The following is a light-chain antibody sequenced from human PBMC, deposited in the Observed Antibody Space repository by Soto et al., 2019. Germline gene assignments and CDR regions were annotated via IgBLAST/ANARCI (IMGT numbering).Light chain of an antibody. V-gene: IGLV2-11*01. CDR3: CSYAGNYIYV. J-gene: IGLJ1*01. CDR2: DVS. CDR1: NSDVGGYNF. Sequence: QSALTQPRSVSGSPGQSVTISCTGTNSDVGGYNFVSWYQQHPGKAPKLIIYDVSERPSGVPDRFSGSKSGNTASLTISGLQTDDEADYYCCSYAGNYIYVFGMGTKVTVL.